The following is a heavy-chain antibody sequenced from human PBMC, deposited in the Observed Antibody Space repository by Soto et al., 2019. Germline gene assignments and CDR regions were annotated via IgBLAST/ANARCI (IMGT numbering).Heavy chain of an antibody. D-gene: IGHD4-17*01. Sequence: PSETLSLTCTVSGGSISRSSYYWGWIRQPPGKGLEWIGSIFHSGTAYFNPSLKSRVTVSVDTSKNQFSLKLSSVTAADTAVYYCARQEVTTSYGMDVWGQGTTVTVS. CDR3: ARQEVTTSYGMDV. J-gene: IGHJ6*02. CDR2: IFHSGTA. CDR1: GGSISRSSYY. V-gene: IGHV4-39*01.